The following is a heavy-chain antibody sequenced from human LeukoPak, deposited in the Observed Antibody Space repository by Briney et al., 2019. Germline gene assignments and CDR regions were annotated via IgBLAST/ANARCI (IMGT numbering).Heavy chain of an antibody. J-gene: IGHJ6*03. CDR1: GGSFSGYC. V-gene: IGHV4-34*01. CDR2: INHSGST. CDR3: ARVWYSSSPEYYYYYYYMDV. Sequence: TSETLSLTCAVYGGSFSGYCWSWIRQPPGKGLEWIGEINHSGSTNYNPSLKSRVTISVDTSKNQFSLKLSSVTAADTAVYYCARVWYSSSPEYYYYYYYMDVWGKGTTVTVSS. D-gene: IGHD6-6*01.